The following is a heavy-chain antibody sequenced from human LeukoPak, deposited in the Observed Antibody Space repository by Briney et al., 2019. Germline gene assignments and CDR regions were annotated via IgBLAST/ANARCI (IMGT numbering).Heavy chain of an antibody. Sequence: ASVKVSCRASGYTFTGYYIHWVRQAPGQGLEWMAWINPNNSNANYAQSFQDRVTMTRDTSISTAYMELSRLTSDDTAVYYCARRLSSGWLYDAFDIWGQGTMVTVSS. CDR3: ARRLSSGWLYDAFDI. CDR1: GYTFTGYY. CDR2: INPNNSNA. J-gene: IGHJ3*02. V-gene: IGHV1-2*02. D-gene: IGHD6-19*01.